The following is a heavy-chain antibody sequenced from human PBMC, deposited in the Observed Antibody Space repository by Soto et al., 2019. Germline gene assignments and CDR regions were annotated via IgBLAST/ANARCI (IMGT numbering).Heavy chain of an antibody. D-gene: IGHD3-3*01. CDR3: ARTYYDFWSGYSPFDY. V-gene: IGHV1-2*04. CDR1: GYTFTGYY. J-gene: IGHJ4*02. Sequence: ASVKVSCKASGYTFTGYYMHWVRQAPGQGLERMGWINPNSGGTNYAQKFQGWVTMTRDTSISTAYMELSRLRSDDTAVYYCARTYYDFWSGYSPFDYWGQGTLVTVSS. CDR2: INPNSGGT.